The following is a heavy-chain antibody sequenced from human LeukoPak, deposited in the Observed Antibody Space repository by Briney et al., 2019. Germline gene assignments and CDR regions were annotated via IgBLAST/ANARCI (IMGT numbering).Heavy chain of an antibody. V-gene: IGHV3-30-3*01. D-gene: IGHD3-22*01. CDR2: ISYDGSNK. CDR3: ARDGPPYDSSGYYSYYFDY. J-gene: IGHJ4*02. CDR1: GFTFSNYA. Sequence: GGSLRLSCAASGFTFSNYAMHWVRQAPGEGLEWVAVISYDGSNKYYADSVQGRITISRDNSKNTLYLQMNSLRAEDTAVYYCARDGPPYDSSGYYSYYFDYWGQGTLVTVSS.